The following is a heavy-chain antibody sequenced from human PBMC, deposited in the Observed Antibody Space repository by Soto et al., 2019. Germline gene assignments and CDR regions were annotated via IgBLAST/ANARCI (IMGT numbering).Heavy chain of an antibody. Sequence: PSPTLSLTCAISGDSVSSNSAAWNWIRQSPSRGLEWLGRTYYRSKWYNDYAVSVKSRITINPDTSKNQFSLQLNSVTPEDTAVYYCAREAEEYSGYDYYYYGMDVWGQGTTVTVSS. V-gene: IGHV6-1*01. CDR3: AREAEEYSGYDYYYYGMDV. D-gene: IGHD5-12*01. CDR1: GDSVSSNSAA. CDR2: TYYRSKWYN. J-gene: IGHJ6*02.